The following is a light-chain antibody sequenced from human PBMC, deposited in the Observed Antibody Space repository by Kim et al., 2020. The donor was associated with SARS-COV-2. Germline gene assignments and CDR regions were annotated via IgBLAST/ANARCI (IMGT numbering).Light chain of an antibody. CDR3: YSAADNNLV. Sequence: SVSPGQTARFTCSGGVLAKKYARWFQQKPGQAPVLVIYKDSERPSGIPERFSGSSSGTTVTLTISGAQVEDEADYYCYSAADNNLVFGGGTQLTVL. CDR1: VLAKKY. V-gene: IGLV3-27*01. J-gene: IGLJ2*01. CDR2: KDS.